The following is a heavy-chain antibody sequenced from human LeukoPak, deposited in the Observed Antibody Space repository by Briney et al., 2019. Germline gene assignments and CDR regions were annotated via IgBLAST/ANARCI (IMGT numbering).Heavy chain of an antibody. D-gene: IGHD3-16*01. CDR1: GDSINTYY. Sequence: SETLSLTCTVSGDSINTYYWSWLRQPPGKGLEWIGYINYSGSTVYNPSLKSRVTISLDTSENRFSLELTSVTAADTAVYYCARVGRGDHTWGSYSFDYWGQGTLVTVSS. J-gene: IGHJ4*02. CDR3: ARVGRGDHTWGSYSFDY. CDR2: INYSGST. V-gene: IGHV4-59*01.